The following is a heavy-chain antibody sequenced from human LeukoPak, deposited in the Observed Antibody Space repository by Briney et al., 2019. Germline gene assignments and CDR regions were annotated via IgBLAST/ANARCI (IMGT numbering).Heavy chain of an antibody. CDR1: GGTFSSYA. CDR2: IIPIFGTA. J-gene: IGHJ4*02. Sequence: GASVKVSCKASGGTFSSYAISWVRQAPGQGLEWMGGIIPIFGTANYAQKFQGRVTITTDESTSTAYMKLSSLRSEDTAVYYCASKYCSSTSCSRAFDYWGQGTLVTVSS. V-gene: IGHV1-69*05. CDR3: ASKYCSSTSCSRAFDY. D-gene: IGHD2-2*01.